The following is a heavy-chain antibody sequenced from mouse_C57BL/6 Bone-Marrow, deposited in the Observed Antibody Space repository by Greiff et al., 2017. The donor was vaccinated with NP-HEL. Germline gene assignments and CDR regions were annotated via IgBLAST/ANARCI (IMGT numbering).Heavy chain of an antibody. D-gene: IGHD1-1*01. CDR2: IRNKANNHST. V-gene: IGHV6-6*01. CDR1: GFTFSDAW. J-gene: IGHJ3*01. CDR3: TRRDGSSSWFAY. Sequence: EVHLVESGGGLVQPGGSMKLSCAASGFTFSDAWMDWVRQSPEKGLEWVAEIRNKANNHSTYYAESVKGRFTISRDDSKSSVYLQMNSLRAEDTGIYYCTRRDGSSSWFAYWGQGTLVTVSA.